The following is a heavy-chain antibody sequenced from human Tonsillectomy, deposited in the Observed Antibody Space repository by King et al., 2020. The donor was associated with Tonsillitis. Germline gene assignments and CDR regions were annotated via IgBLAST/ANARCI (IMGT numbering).Heavy chain of an antibody. CDR3: TRVRTVGFDAFDI. V-gene: IGHV3-74*01. Sequence: VQLVESGGGLVQPGGSLRLSCAASGFTFSIYWMHWVRQAPGKGLVWVSRIKSDGGSTSYADSVKGRFTISRDNAKNTLYLQMNSLRAEDTAVYFCTRVRTVGFDAFDIWGQGTMVTVSS. J-gene: IGHJ3*02. D-gene: IGHD1/OR15-1a*01. CDR2: IKSDGGST. CDR1: GFTFSIYW.